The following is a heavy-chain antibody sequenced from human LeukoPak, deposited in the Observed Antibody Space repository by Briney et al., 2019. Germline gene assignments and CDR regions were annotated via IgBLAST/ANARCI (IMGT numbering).Heavy chain of an antibody. CDR1: GFTFSSYA. D-gene: IGHD5-12*01. Sequence: GGSLRLSCAASGFTFSSYAMSWVRQAPGKGLEWVSAISGSGGSTYYADSVKGRFTISRDNSKNTLYLQMNSLRAEDTAVHYSAKGHPKSLRYDYWGQGTLVTVSS. CDR2: ISGSGGST. J-gene: IGHJ4*02. CDR3: AKGHPKSLRYDY. V-gene: IGHV3-23*01.